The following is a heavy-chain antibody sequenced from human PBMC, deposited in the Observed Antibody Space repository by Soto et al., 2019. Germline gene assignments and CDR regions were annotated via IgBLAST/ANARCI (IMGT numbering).Heavy chain of an antibody. D-gene: IGHD6-13*01. Sequence: EVQLEESGGDLVQPGGSLRLSCAASGFTLSAYWMTWVRQAPGKGLEWVANINRDGSKKSYLDSVRGRFTISRDNVGNALYLQMDSQRANDTARYYCARDVSPGSSSLYLDAFDIWGQGTMVTVSS. CDR2: INRDGSKK. CDR1: GFTLSAYW. V-gene: IGHV3-7*05. J-gene: IGHJ3*02. CDR3: ARDVSPGSSSLYLDAFDI.